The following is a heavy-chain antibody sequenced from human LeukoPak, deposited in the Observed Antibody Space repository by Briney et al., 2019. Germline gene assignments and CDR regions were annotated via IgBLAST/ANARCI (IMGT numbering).Heavy chain of an antibody. J-gene: IGHJ4*02. CDR1: GYTFSTYD. Sequence: GTSVKVSCKASGYTFSTYDISWVRQAPGQGLEWMGWINTNNGNTNYAQMLQGRVTMTTDTPTSTAYMELRSLRSDDTAVYYCVRVYRGDYGSNPVSDYWGQGTLVTVSS. CDR2: INTNNGNT. D-gene: IGHD4-23*01. CDR3: VRVYRGDYGSNPVSDY. V-gene: IGHV1-18*01.